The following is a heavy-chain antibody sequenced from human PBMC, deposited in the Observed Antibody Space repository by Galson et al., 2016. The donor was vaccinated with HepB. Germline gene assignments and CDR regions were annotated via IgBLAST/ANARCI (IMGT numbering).Heavy chain of an antibody. CDR2: IYYTGST. J-gene: IGHJ4*02. CDR3: ARLPLPERNYYFDY. CDR1: GGSISSGTSY. D-gene: IGHD3-10*01. Sequence: SETLSLTCSVSGGSISSGTSYWGWIRQPPGKGLEWLGSIYYTGSTYYNPSLKSRVTVSVDASNNQFSLKLSSVTAADTAVYYWARLPLPERNYYFDYWGQGTLVTVSS. V-gene: IGHV4-39*01.